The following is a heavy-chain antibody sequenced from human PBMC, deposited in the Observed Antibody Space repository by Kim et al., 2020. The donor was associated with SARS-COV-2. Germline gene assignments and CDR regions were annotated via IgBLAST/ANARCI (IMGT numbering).Heavy chain of an antibody. Sequence: SETLSLTCAVYGGSFSGYYWSWIRQPPGKGLEWIGEINHSGSTNYNPSLKSRVTISVDTSKNQFSLKLSSLTAADTAVYYCARGRTTGTYLAYYYYGMDV. CDR1: GGSFSGYY. J-gene: IGHJ6*01. CDR3: ARGRTTGTYLAYYYYGMDV. CDR2: INHSGST. D-gene: IGHD1-1*01. V-gene: IGHV4-34*01.